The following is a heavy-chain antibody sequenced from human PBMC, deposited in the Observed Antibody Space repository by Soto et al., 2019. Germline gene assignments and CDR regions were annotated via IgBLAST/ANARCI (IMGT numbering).Heavy chain of an antibody. CDR2: ISYDGSNK. J-gene: IGHJ4*02. D-gene: IGHD5-18*01. CDR1: GFTFSSYC. V-gene: IGHV3-30*18. CDR3: AKVQIQLWSMGGIDY. Sequence: GGSLRPSCAASGFTFSSYCMHWVLQAPGKGLEWVAVISYDGSNKYYADSVKGRFTISRDNSKNTLYLQMNSLRAEDTAVYYCAKVQIQLWSMGGIDYWGQGTMVTVSS.